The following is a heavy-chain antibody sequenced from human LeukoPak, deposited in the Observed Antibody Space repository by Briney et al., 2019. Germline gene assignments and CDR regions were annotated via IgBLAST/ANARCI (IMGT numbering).Heavy chain of an antibody. CDR3: ARGGGLMVAGYYEPYFDY. V-gene: IGHV3-33*01. D-gene: IGHD3-22*01. CDR2: IWYDGSNK. J-gene: IGHJ4*02. CDR1: GFTFSSYG. Sequence: GRSLRLSCAAYGFTFSSYGMHWVRQAAGKGLEWEAVIWYDGSNKYYADSVKGRFTISRDNSKHTLYLQMNSLRAEDTAVYYCARGGGLMVAGYYEPYFDYWGQGTLVTVSS.